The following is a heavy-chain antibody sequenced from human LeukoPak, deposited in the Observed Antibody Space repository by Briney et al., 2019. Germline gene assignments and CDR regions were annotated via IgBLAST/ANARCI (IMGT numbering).Heavy chain of an antibody. CDR2: ISWNSGSI. D-gene: IGHD3-3*01. Sequence: PGGSLRLSCAASGFTFDDYAMHWVRQAPGKGLEWVSGISWNSGSIGYADSVKGRFTISRDNAKNSLYLQMNSLRAEDTAVYYCARDPVIFGGAFDIWGQGTMVTVSS. CDR3: ARDPVIFGGAFDI. CDR1: GFTFDDYA. V-gene: IGHV3-9*01. J-gene: IGHJ3*02.